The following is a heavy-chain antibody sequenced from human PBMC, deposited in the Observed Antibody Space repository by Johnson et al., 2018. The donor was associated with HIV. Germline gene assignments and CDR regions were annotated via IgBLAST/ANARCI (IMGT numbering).Heavy chain of an antibody. CDR2: IKQDGSET. Sequence: EMQLVESGGGLVQPGGSLRLSCAASGFTFSSYWMSWVRQAPGKGLEWVANIKQDGSETYYVGSVKGRFTISRDNSKNTLYLQMNSLRAEDTALYYCARGFVRITMILVADAFDIWGQGTMVTVSS. J-gene: IGHJ3*02. V-gene: IGHV3-7*03. D-gene: IGHD3-22*01. CDR1: GFTFSSYW. CDR3: ARGFVRITMILVADAFDI.